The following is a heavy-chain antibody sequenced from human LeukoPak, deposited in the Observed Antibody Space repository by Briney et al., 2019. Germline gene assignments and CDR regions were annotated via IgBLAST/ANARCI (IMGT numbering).Heavy chain of an antibody. D-gene: IGHD3-22*01. Sequence: PGGSLRLSCAASGFTFSSYWMSWVRQAPGKGLEWVANIKQDGSEKYYVDSVKGRFTISRDNAKNSLYLQMNSLRAEDTALYHCAKDLILVVVSFAFDIWGQGTMVTVSS. V-gene: IGHV3-7*03. J-gene: IGHJ3*02. CDR2: IKQDGSEK. CDR3: AKDLILVVVSFAFDI. CDR1: GFTFSSYW.